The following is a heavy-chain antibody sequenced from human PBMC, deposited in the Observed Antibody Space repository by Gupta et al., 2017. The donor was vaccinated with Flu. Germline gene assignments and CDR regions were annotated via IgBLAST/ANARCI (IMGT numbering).Heavy chain of an antibody. Sequence: QVQLVESGGGLVQPGGSLRLSCAASGFTLRDYYIGWLRQAPGKGLEWVSYIGSSGGNIYYADSVKGRFTISRDNAKNSLYLQMNSLRAEDTAVYYCARDPATPPYELLTLGWFDPWGQGTLVTVSS. V-gene: IGHV3-11*01. D-gene: IGHD2-2*01. CDR1: GFTLRDYY. J-gene: IGHJ5*02. CDR3: ARDPATPPYELLTLGWFDP. CDR2: IGSSGGNI.